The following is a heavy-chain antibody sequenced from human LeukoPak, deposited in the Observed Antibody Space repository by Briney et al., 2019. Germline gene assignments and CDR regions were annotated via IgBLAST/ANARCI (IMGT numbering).Heavy chain of an antibody. J-gene: IGHJ2*01. CDR2: MYYSGST. Sequence: PSETLSLTCTVSGGSMTTYYWSWIRQPPGKGLEWIGYMYYSGSTNYNPSLKSRVTISVDTSESQFSLRLSSVTAADTAVYYCAKNLGGDYYSYWYLDLWGRGTLVTVSS. CDR3: AKNLGGDYYSYWYLDL. V-gene: IGHV4-59*01. D-gene: IGHD2-21*01. CDR1: GGSMTTYY.